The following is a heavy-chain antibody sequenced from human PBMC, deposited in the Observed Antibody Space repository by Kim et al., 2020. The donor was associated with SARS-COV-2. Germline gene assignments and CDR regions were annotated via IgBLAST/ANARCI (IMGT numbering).Heavy chain of an antibody. J-gene: IGHJ4*01. D-gene: IGHD2-2*01. CDR2: ISGDGGST. CDR1: GFTFDDYA. V-gene: IGHV3-43*02. CDR3: AKDIGNIVVVPAAMS. Sequence: GGSLRLSCAASGFTFDDYAMHWVRQAPGKGLEWVSLISGDGGSTYYADSVKGRFTISRDNSKNSLYLQMNSLRTEDTALYYCAKDIGNIVVVPAAMSWGQGTLVTVSS.